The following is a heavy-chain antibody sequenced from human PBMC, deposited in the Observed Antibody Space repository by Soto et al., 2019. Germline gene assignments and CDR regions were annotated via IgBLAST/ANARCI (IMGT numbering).Heavy chain of an antibody. CDR2: ISYDGSNK. V-gene: IGHV3-30*04. J-gene: IGHJ4*02. D-gene: IGHD6-6*01. CDR3: ATSIAARRLDY. Sequence: GGSLRLSCAASGFTFSSYAMHWVRQAPGKGLEWVAVISYDGSNKYYADSVKGRFTISRDNSKNTLYLQMNSLRAEDTAVYYCATSIAARRLDYWGQGTLVTVSS. CDR1: GFTFSSYA.